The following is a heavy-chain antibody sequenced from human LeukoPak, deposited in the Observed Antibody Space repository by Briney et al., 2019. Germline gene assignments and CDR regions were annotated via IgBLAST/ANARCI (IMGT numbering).Heavy chain of an antibody. Sequence: GGSLRLSCAASGFTFSSYAMNWVRQAPGKGLEWVSSITSSSSYIYYEDSVKGRFTISRDNAKNSLYLQMNSLRAEDTAVCYCARYYYDSNGYNIYYFDYWGQGTLVTVSS. CDR2: ITSSSSYI. CDR3: ARYYYDSNGYNIYYFDY. D-gene: IGHD3-22*01. V-gene: IGHV3-21*01. CDR1: GFTFSSYA. J-gene: IGHJ4*02.